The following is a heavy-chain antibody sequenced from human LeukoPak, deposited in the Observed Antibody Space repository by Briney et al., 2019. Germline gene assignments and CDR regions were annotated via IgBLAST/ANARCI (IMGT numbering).Heavy chain of an antibody. CDR3: AREGNSWQIFDY. J-gene: IGHJ4*02. CDR1: GYTFTGYY. D-gene: IGHD6-13*01. CDR2: INPNSGGT. V-gene: IGHV1-2*02. Sequence: ASVKVSCKTSGYTFTGYYIHWVRQAPGQGLEWMGWINPNSGGTNYAQKFQGGVTMTRDTSISTAYMELSRLRSDDTAVYYCAREGNSWQIFDYWGQGTLVTVSS.